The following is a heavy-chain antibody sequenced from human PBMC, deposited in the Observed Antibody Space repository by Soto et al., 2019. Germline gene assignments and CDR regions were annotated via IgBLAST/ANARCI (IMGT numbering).Heavy chain of an antibody. V-gene: IGHV1-69*13. J-gene: IGHJ5*02. D-gene: IGHD1-1*01. CDR1: GGTLSSYA. CDR2: IIPIFATA. CDR3: ARSEAGTTLIPFDP. Sequence: SVKVSCQASGGTLSSYAISWVPQAPGQGLEWMGGIIPIFATANYAQKFQGRVTITADESASTAYVELSSLRSEDTAVYYCARSEAGTTLIPFDPLGRGTLVPFSS.